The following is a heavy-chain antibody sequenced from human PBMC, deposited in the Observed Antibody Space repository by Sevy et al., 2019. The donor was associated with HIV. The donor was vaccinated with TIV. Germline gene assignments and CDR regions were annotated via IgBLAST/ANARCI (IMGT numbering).Heavy chain of an antibody. D-gene: IGHD2-21*01. V-gene: IGHV3-30*02. CDR2: IQYDGSNK. Sequence: GGSLRLSCAASGFSFSSYGMHWVRQAPGKGLEWMSYIQYDGSNKYYADSVKGRFTISRDNSKNTLYLEMNSVKVEDKAVFYCVKEGGGEGGDHWGQGTLVTVSS. CDR1: GFSFSSYG. J-gene: IGHJ4*02. CDR3: VKEGGGEGGDH.